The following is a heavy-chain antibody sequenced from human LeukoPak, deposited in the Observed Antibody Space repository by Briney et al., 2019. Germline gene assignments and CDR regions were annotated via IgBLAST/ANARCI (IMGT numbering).Heavy chain of an antibody. J-gene: IGHJ6*03. D-gene: IGHD2-2*01. CDR2: ISGSGGST. CDR3: AVPAASNYYYYYMDV. V-gene: IGHV3-23*01. Sequence: GGSLRLSCAASGFTFSSYAMSWVRQAPGKGLEWVSAISGSGGSTYYADSVKGRSTISRDNSKNTLYLQMNSLRAEDTAVYYCAVPAASNYYYYYMDVWGKGTTVTASS. CDR1: GFTFSSYA.